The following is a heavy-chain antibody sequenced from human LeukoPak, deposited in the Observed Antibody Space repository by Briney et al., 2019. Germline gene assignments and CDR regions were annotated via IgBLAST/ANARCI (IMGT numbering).Heavy chain of an antibody. V-gene: IGHV1-69*13. J-gene: IGHJ5*02. D-gene: IGHD3/OR15-3a*01. CDR3: ARGTSNWFDP. CDR1: GGTFSSYA. CDR2: IIPIFGTA. Sequence: EASVKVSCKASGGTFSSYAISWVRQAPGQGLEWMGGIIPIFGTANYAHKFQGRVTITADESTSTAYMELSSLRSEDTAVYYCARGTSNWFDPWGQGTLVTVSS.